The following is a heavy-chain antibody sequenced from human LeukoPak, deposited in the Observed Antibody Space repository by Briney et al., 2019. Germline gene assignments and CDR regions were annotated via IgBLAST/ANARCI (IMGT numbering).Heavy chain of an antibody. CDR2: ICSGGGT. V-gene: IGHV4-39*01. J-gene: IGHJ4*02. Sequence: PSETLSLTCSVSGGSIGRSSYYWGWTRQPPGKGLEWIGSICSGGGTYYNPSLKSRVTISVDTSRSQFSLKLGSVTAADTAVYYCARHGSIATGAFTYWGQGTLVTVSS. CDR3: ARHGSIATGAFTY. CDR1: GGSIGRSSYY. D-gene: IGHD6-13*01.